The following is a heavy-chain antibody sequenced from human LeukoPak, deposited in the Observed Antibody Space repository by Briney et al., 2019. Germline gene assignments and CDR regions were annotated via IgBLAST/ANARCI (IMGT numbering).Heavy chain of an antibody. V-gene: IGHV4-61*01. J-gene: IGHJ4*02. CDR2: IHYSGNT. Sequence: PSETLSLTCTVSGGSVSSGSYYWSWIRQPPGKGLEWIGYIHYSGNTTYNPSLKSRVTISVDTSKNQFSLKLSSVTAADTAVYYCARGPYSNYFDFWGQGTLVTVSS. CDR1: GGSVSSGSYY. D-gene: IGHD4-11*01. CDR3: ARGPYSNYFDF.